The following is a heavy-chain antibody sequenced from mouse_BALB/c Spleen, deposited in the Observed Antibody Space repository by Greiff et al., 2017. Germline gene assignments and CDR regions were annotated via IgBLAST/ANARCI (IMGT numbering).Heavy chain of an antibody. Sequence: VQLQESGAELVRPGVSVKISCKGSGYTFTDYAMHWVKQSHAKSLEWIGVISTYYGDASYNQKFKGKATMTVDKSSSTAYMELARLTSEDSAIYYCAGYDDYAMDYWGQGTSVTVSS. D-gene: IGHD2-14*01. CDR3: AGYDDYAMDY. CDR2: ISTYYGDA. V-gene: IGHV1S137*01. J-gene: IGHJ4*01. CDR1: GYTFTDYA.